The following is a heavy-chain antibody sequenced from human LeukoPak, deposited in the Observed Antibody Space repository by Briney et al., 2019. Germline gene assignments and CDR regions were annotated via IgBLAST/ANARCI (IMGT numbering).Heavy chain of an antibody. Sequence: GSLRLSCTGSGFTFDDYGINWVRQAPGKGLEWVGFIRSKAYGGTTEFAASAKDRFTISRDDSKSIAYLQMNSLKTEDTAVYYCTRDSVYSYGLTELGFWGQGTLVTVSS. J-gene: IGHJ4*02. CDR3: TRDSVYSYGLTELGF. CDR2: IRSKAYGGTT. V-gene: IGHV3-49*04. D-gene: IGHD5-18*01. CDR1: GFTFDDYG.